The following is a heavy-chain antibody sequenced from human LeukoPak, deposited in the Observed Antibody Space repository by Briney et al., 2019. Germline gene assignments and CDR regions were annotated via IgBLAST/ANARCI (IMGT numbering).Heavy chain of an antibody. CDR1: GGSIGSGGYY. V-gene: IGHV4-30-2*01. J-gene: IGHJ4*02. D-gene: IGHD1-1*01. Sequence: SETLSLTCTVSGGSIGSGGYYWSWIRQPPGKGLEWIGYIYHSGSTYYNPSLKSRVTISVDRSKNQFSLKLSSVTAADTAVYYCARDNWNSIDYWGQGTLVTVSS. CDR3: ARDNWNSIDY. CDR2: IYHSGST.